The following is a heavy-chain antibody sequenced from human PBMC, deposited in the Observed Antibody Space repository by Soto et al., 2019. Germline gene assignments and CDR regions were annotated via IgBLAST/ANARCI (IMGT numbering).Heavy chain of an antibody. D-gene: IGHD6-19*01. Sequence: GGSLRLSCAPSGFAFSTYDMHWVRQAPGKRLEWVAVLWRDGSKVYYADSVKGRFIISRDNSKNTLYLEMNSLRVEDTAVYYCARDGTGWTGGDHWGQGTLVTVSS. CDR3: ARDGTGWTGGDH. J-gene: IGHJ4*02. V-gene: IGHV3-33*01. CDR1: GFAFSTYD. CDR2: LWRDGSKV.